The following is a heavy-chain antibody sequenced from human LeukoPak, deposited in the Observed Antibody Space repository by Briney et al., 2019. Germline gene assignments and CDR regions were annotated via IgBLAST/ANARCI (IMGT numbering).Heavy chain of an antibody. CDR2: ISTGGGST. D-gene: IGHD1-26*01. CDR3: AKPRDSTVGTTTPTRLATLDI. J-gene: IGHJ3*02. Sequence: PGGSLRLSCAASGFTFSSNAMSWVRQAPGKGLEWVSAISTGGGSTYYADSVKGRFTISRDNPNNTLYLQMNNLRAEDTAVYYCAKPRDSTVGTTTPTRLATLDIWGQGTMVTVSS. V-gene: IGHV3-23*01. CDR1: GFTFSSNA.